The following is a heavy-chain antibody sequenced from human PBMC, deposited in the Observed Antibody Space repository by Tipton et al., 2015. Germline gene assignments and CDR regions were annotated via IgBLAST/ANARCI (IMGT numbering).Heavy chain of an antibody. J-gene: IGHJ4*02. CDR1: GGSISRYY. CDR2: IYYSGST. Sequence: TLSLTCTVSGGSISRYYWSWIRQPPGKGLEWIGYIYYSGSTNYNPSLKSRVTVLLDTSKTQFSLRLNSVTAADTAVYFCARDAWAGDSRGFYYIYWGQGTLVRVSS. CDR3: ARDAWAGDSRGFYYIY. V-gene: IGHV4-59*01. D-gene: IGHD3-22*01.